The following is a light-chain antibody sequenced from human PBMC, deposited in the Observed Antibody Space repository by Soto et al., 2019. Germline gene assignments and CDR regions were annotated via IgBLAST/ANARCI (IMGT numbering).Light chain of an antibody. Sequence: QSVLTQPASVSGSPGQSITISCTGTSRDVGGYNYVSWHQQHPGKAPKVIITEVSNRPSGVSNRFSGSKSGNTASLTISGLQAEDEADYSCSSYISSSTFVVFGGGTKVTVL. CDR1: SRDVGGYNY. CDR3: SSYISSSTFVV. J-gene: IGLJ2*01. V-gene: IGLV2-14*01. CDR2: EVS.